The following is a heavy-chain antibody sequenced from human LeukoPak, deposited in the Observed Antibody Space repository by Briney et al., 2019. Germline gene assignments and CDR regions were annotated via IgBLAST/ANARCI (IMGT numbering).Heavy chain of an antibody. CDR1: GYTFTAFY. CDR2: INPNSGGT. J-gene: IGHJ4*02. CDR3: VRGYCDTNDCPPGAY. V-gene: IGHV1-2*02. Sequence: ASVKVSCKASGYTFTAFYIHWVRQAPGQGLKWMGWINPNSGGTNYAQKFQGRVTLTRDTSISTVYMELSGLTSDDTAVYYCVRGYCDTNDCPPGAYWGQGALVTVSS. D-gene: IGHD3-9*01.